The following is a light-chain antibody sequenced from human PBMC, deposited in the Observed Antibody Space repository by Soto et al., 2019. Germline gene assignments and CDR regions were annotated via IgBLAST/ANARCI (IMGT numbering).Light chain of an antibody. V-gene: IGLV2-14*01. CDR2: EVS. CDR3: SSYTSSSTRVV. CDR1: SSDVGGYNY. J-gene: IGLJ2*01. Sequence: QSVLTQPASVSGSPGQSITISCTGTSSDVGGYNYVSWYQQHPGKAPKLMIYEVSNRPSGVSNRFSGSKSGNTGSLTISGLQAEDEADYYCSSYTSSSTRVVFGGGTKLTVL.